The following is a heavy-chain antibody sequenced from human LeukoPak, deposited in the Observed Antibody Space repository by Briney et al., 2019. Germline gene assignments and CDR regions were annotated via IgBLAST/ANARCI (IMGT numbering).Heavy chain of an antibody. J-gene: IGHJ5*02. Sequence: ASVKVSCKVSGYTLTELSMHWVRQAPGKGLEWMGGFDPEDGETIYAQKFQGRVTMTEDTSTDTAYMELSSLRSEDTAVYYCVRDRRIRGGIVFDAWGQGTLVTVSS. CDR1: GYTLTELS. CDR2: FDPEDGET. CDR3: VRDRRIRGGIVFDA. V-gene: IGHV1-24*01. D-gene: IGHD3-10*01.